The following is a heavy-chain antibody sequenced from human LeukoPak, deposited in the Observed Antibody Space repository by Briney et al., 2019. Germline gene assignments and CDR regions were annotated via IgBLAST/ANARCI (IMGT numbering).Heavy chain of an antibody. V-gene: IGHV4-34*01. D-gene: IGHD2-2*01. CDR1: VGSFRGYY. J-gene: IGHJ4*02. CDR2: INHSGST. CDR3: ASRAGDSTHYFDY. Sequence: SETLSPTRAVYVGSFRGYYWSWMPHPPAKGLECVGEINHSGSTNYNPSLKSRVTISVDTFKNQFPLKLSSVTAAETAVYYCASRAGDSTHYFDYWGQGTLVTVSS.